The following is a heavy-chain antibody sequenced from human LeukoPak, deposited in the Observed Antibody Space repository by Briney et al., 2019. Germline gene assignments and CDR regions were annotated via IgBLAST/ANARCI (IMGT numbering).Heavy chain of an antibody. Sequence: PSETLSLTCTVSGGSISSYYWSWIRQPPGKGLEWIGYINYSGSTNYNPSLKSRVTISVDTSKNQFSLKLSSVTAADTAVYYCARDGSGWADDAFDICGQGTMVTVSS. CDR2: INYSGST. CDR1: GGSISSYY. D-gene: IGHD6-19*01. CDR3: ARDGSGWADDAFDI. J-gene: IGHJ3*02. V-gene: IGHV4-59*01.